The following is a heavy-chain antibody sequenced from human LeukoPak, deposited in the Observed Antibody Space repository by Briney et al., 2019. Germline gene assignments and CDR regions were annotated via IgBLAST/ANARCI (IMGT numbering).Heavy chain of an antibody. CDR3: ARKASGRSRYDQ. Sequence: SETLSLTCTVSGGSISSYYWTWIRQPPAKGLEWIGVIYDSGSTYYNPSLKSRVTISLDTSKNQFSLKMSSVTAADTAVYYCARKASGRSRYDQWGQGNLVTVS. V-gene: IGHV4-59*01. CDR2: IYDSGST. D-gene: IGHD1-26*01. J-gene: IGHJ4*02. CDR1: GGSISSYY.